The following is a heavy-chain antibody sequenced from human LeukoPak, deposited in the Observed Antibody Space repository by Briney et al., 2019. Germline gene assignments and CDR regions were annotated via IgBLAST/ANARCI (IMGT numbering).Heavy chain of an antibody. D-gene: IGHD3-22*01. CDR3: ARGATIVVVTATFDY. V-gene: IGHV3-30*01. Sequence: GGSLRLSCAASGFTFSSYAMHWVRQAPGKGLEWVAVISYDGSNKYYADSVKGRFTISRDNSKNTLYLQMNSLRAEDTAVYYCARGATIVVVTATFDYWGQGTRVTVSS. CDR2: ISYDGSNK. CDR1: GFTFSSYA. J-gene: IGHJ4*02.